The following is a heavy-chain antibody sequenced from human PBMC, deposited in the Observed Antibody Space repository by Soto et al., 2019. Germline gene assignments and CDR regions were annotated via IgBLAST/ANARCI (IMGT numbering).Heavy chain of an antibody. J-gene: IGHJ5*02. CDR2: IYYSGST. CDR1: GGSISSGGYY. CDR3: ARAARGLVMKYNWFDP. Sequence: QVQLQESGPGLVKPSQTLSLTCTVSGGSISSGGYYWSWIRQHPGKGLEWIGYIYYSGSTYYNPSLKSRVTISVDTSKNQFSLKLSSVTAADTAVYYCARAARGLVMKYNWFDPWGQGTLVTVSS. D-gene: IGHD3-9*01. V-gene: IGHV4-31*03.